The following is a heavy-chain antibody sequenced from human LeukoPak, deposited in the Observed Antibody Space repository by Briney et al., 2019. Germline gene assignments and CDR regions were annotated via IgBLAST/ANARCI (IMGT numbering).Heavy chain of an antibody. J-gene: IGHJ2*01. Sequence: GGSLRLSCAASGFTFSSYGMHWVRQAPGKGLEWVAVIWYDGSNKYYPDSVQGRFTISRDNSKNTLYLQVNSLRAEDTAVYYCARDRSMSGWYIDLWGRGTLVAVSS. CDR3: ARDRSMSGWYIDL. V-gene: IGHV3-33*01. CDR1: GFTFSSYG. CDR2: IWYDGSNK. D-gene: IGHD2/OR15-2a*01.